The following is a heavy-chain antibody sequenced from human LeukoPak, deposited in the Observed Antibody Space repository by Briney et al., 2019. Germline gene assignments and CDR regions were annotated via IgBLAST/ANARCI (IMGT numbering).Heavy chain of an antibody. CDR1: GYTFTSYA. D-gene: IGHD1-7*01. CDR2: INPNSGGT. Sequence: ASVKVSCKASGYTFTSYAMNWVRQAPGQGLEWMGWINPNSGGTNYAQKFQGRVTMTRDTSIGTTYMELSRLRSDDTAVYYCARDSHNWNYSAFDPWGQGTLVTVSS. V-gene: IGHV1-2*02. CDR3: ARDSHNWNYSAFDP. J-gene: IGHJ5*02.